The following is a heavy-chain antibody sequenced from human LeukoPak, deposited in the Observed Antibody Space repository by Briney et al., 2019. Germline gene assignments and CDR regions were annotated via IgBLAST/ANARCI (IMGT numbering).Heavy chain of an antibody. CDR3: ARVFRPSLTVFIIRGAFDI. CDR2: ISSSSTI. V-gene: IGHV3-48*04. J-gene: IGHJ3*02. CDR1: GFTFSSYS. Sequence: GGSLRLSCAASGFTFSSYSMNWVRQAPGKGLEWVSYISSSSTIYYADSVKGRFTISRDNAKNSLYLQMNSLRAEDTAVYYCARVFRPSLTVFIIRGAFDIWGQGTMVTVSS. D-gene: IGHD3-3*01.